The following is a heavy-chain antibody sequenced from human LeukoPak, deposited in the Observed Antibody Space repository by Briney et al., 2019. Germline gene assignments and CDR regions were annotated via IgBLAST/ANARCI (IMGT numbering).Heavy chain of an antibody. CDR2: IIPIFGTA. D-gene: IGHD3-22*01. CDR1: GYTFTSYA. J-gene: IGHJ4*02. Sequence: ASVKVSCKASGYTFTSYAMNWVRQAPGQGLEWMGGIIPIFGTANYAQKFQGRVTITADESTSTAYMELSSLRSEDTAVYYCARSAHYYDSSGYYPFDYWGQGTLVTVSS. CDR3: ARSAHYYDSSGYYPFDY. V-gene: IGHV1-69*13.